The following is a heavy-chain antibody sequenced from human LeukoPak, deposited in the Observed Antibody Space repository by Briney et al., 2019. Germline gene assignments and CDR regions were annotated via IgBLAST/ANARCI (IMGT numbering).Heavy chain of an antibody. CDR1: GFTFSDHY. CDR2: IRNKANNYIT. V-gene: IGHV3-72*01. D-gene: IGHD3-3*02. J-gene: IGHJ5*02. Sequence: PGGSLRLSCVTSGFTFSDHYMEWVRQAPGKGLEWVDRIRNKANNYITKFAASVKGRFTISRDDSKNSLFLQMKSLTPEDTAVYYCVRVVDGHFDWFDHWGQGILVTVSS. CDR3: VRVVDGHFDWFDH.